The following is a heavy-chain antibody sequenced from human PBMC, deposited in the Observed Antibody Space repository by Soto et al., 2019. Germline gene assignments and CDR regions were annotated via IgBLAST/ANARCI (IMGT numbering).Heavy chain of an antibody. J-gene: IGHJ4*02. CDR3: ARGGSGWPWVFDY. Sequence: ASVKVSCKASGYTFTSYGISWVRQAPGQGLEWMGWINAYNGNTNYSQKLQGRVTITRDTSTSTAYMELSSLRSDDTAVYYCARGGSGWPWVFDYWGQGTLVTVSS. CDR2: INAYNGNT. V-gene: IGHV1-18*01. D-gene: IGHD6-19*01. CDR1: GYTFTSYG.